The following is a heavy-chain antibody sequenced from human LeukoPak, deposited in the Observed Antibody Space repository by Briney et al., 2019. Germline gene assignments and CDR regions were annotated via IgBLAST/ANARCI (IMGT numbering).Heavy chain of an antibody. CDR3: ARDDGYSTYFDD. D-gene: IGHD5-24*01. Sequence: PGGSLRLSCAASGFTFSIYAMSWVRQAPGKGLEWVSAISGSGGSTYYADSVKGRFTISRDNSKNTLYLQMNSLRAEDTAVYYCARDDGYSTYFDDWGQGTLVTVSS. CDR2: ISGSGGST. V-gene: IGHV3-23*01. CDR1: GFTFSIYA. J-gene: IGHJ4*02.